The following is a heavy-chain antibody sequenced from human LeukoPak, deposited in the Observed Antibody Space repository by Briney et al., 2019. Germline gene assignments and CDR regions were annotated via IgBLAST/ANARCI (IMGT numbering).Heavy chain of an antibody. CDR3: ARSSVAGTHY. CDR1: GGSFSGYY. V-gene: IGHV4-34*01. J-gene: IGHJ4*02. CDR2: INHSGST. Sequence: NPSETLSLTCAVYGGSFSGYYWSWIRQPPGKGLEWIGEINHSGSTNYNLSLKSRVTISVDTSKNQFSLKLSSVTAADTAVYYCARSSVAGTHYWGQGTLVTVSS. D-gene: IGHD6-19*01.